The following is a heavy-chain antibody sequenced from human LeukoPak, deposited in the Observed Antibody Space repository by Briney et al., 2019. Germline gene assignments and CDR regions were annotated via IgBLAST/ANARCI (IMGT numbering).Heavy chain of an antibody. Sequence: GGSLRLSCAASGFTVSSNYMSWVRQAPGKGLAWVSRIRSDGSSTNYADSVKGRFTISRDNAKNTLYLKMNSLRAEDAAIYNCARDSGYDNGDFDYWGQGTLVTVSS. J-gene: IGHJ4*02. V-gene: IGHV3-74*01. CDR1: GFTVSSNY. CDR3: ARDSGYDNGDFDY. CDR2: IRSDGSST. D-gene: IGHD5-12*01.